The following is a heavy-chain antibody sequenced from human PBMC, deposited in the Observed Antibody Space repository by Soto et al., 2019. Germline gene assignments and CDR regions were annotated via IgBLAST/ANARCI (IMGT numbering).Heavy chain of an antibody. Sequence: QVQLVESGGGVVQPGRSLTLSCAASGFTFSRIAMHWVRQAPGKGLEWVAVISSDGSSKLYADSVKGRFIVTRDNPKNTLYLQMSSLRVDDTAVYYCARPTVGTFFHALDHWGQGDLVTVSS. D-gene: IGHD4-17*01. V-gene: IGHV3-30-3*01. CDR2: ISSDGSSK. CDR3: ARPTVGTFFHALDH. CDR1: GFTFSRIA. J-gene: IGHJ4*02.